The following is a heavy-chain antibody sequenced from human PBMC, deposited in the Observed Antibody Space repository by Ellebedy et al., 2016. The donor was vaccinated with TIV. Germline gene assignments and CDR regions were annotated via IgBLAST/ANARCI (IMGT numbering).Heavy chain of an antibody. Sequence: GESLKISXAASGFTFDDYAMHWVRQAPGKGLEWVSLISWDGNTTYYADSVKGRFTISRDNSKNTLFLQMHSLRAEDTALYYCVKEYGYSYGGHFDYWGQGTLVTVSS. CDR2: ISWDGNTT. CDR3: VKEYGYSYGGHFDY. CDR1: GFTFDDYA. V-gene: IGHV3-43D*03. J-gene: IGHJ4*02. D-gene: IGHD5-18*01.